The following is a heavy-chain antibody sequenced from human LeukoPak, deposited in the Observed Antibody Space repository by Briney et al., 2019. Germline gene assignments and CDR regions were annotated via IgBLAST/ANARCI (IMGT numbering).Heavy chain of an antibody. CDR2: ISYSGST. V-gene: IGHV4-59*01. J-gene: IGHJ3*02. D-gene: IGHD2-21*02. Sequence: SETLSLTCTVSGGSISSYYWSWIRQPSGKGLEWIGYISYSGSTNYSPSLKSRVTISLDTSGNQFSLKLSSVTAADTAVYYCASGYCGGACQLGGVDMWGQGTMVTVSS. CDR1: GGSISSYY. CDR3: ASGYCGGACQLGGVDM.